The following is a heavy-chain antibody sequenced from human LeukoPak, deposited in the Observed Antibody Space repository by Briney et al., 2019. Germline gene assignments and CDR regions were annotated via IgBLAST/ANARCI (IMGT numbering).Heavy chain of an antibody. CDR3: ARGRSSVAVAATLNWFDP. J-gene: IGHJ5*02. CDR1: GFTFSSYA. Sequence: GGSLRLSCAASGFTFSSYAMHWVRQAPGKGLEWVAVISYDGSNKYYADSVKGRFTISRDNSKNTLYLQMNSLRAEDTAVYYCARGRSSVAVAATLNWFDPWGQGTLVTVSS. V-gene: IGHV3-30-3*01. D-gene: IGHD2-15*01. CDR2: ISYDGSNK.